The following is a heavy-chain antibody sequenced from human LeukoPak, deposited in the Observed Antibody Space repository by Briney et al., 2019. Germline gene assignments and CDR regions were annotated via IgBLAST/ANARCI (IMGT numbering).Heavy chain of an antibody. D-gene: IGHD3-3*01. Sequence: GGSLRLSCATSGFSFSNYWMNWVRQAPGEGPEWVAKIKQDGSEKYYVDSVKGRFTISRDNAKNSLYLQLNSLRVEDTAVYYCASPSDFWSVSPFAYWGQGTLVAVSS. V-gene: IGHV3-7*01. CDR3: ASPSDFWSVSPFAY. J-gene: IGHJ4*02. CDR1: GFSFSNYW. CDR2: IKQDGSEK.